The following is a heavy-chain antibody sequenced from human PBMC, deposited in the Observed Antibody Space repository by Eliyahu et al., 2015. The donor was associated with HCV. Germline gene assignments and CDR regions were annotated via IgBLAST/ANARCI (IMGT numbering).Heavy chain of an antibody. Sequence: TASGFTFDDYTMHWVRQAPGKGXEWVSLISWDGGSTYYADSVKGRFTISRDNSKNSLYLXMNSLRTEDTALYYCAKDVGHYYYYGMDVWGKGTTVTVSS. D-gene: IGHD3/OR15-3a*01. CDR2: ISWDGGST. V-gene: IGHV3-43*01. CDR1: GFTFDDYT. J-gene: IGHJ6*04. CDR3: AKDVGHYYYYGMDV.